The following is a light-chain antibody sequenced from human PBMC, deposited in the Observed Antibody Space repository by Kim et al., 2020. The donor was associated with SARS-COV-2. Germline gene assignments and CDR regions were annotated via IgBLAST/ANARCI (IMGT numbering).Light chain of an antibody. V-gene: IGLV6-57*03. CDR2: KST. J-gene: IGLJ3*02. Sequence: GKTVTISRPRRSGIIASNYVQWSQHRPGSAPTTVIYKSTQRSSGVPDRFSGSIDSSSNSASLTISGLKTEDEADYYCQFFDSTNQVFGGGTQLTVL. CDR1: SGIIASNY. CDR3: QFFDSTNQV.